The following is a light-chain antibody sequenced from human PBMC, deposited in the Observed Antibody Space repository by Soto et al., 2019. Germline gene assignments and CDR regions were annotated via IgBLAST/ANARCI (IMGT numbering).Light chain of an antibody. CDR2: KAS. CDR3: QQYHSYSYT. Sequence: DIQMTQSPSTLSASVGDRVTITCRASQRINSWLAWYQQKPGKARNLLIYKASRLESGVSSRFSGSGSGTAFTLAISSLQPDDFAPYYCQQYHSYSYTFGQGTKLEFK. J-gene: IGKJ2*01. CDR1: QRINSW. V-gene: IGKV1-5*03.